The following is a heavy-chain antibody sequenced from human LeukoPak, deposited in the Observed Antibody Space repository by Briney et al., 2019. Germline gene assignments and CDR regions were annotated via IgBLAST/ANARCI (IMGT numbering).Heavy chain of an antibody. CDR3: ARGIGGGDNWFDP. CDR1: GGSISSSSYY. CDR2: IYYSGST. J-gene: IGHJ5*02. V-gene: IGHV4-39*07. Sequence: SETLSLTCTVSGGSISSSSYYWGWIRQPPGKGLEWIGSIYYSGSTYYNPSLKSRVTISVDTSKNQFSLKLSSVTAADTAVYYCARGIGGGDNWFDPWGQGTLVTVSS. D-gene: IGHD4-23*01.